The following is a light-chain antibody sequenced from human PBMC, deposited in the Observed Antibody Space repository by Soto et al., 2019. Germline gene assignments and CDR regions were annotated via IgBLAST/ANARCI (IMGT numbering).Light chain of an antibody. V-gene: IGKV3-15*01. CDR3: QQCNNWPYT. CDR2: AAS. J-gene: IGKJ2*01. Sequence: EIVMTQSPATLSVSPGERATLSCRASQSVSSNLAWYQQKPGQGPRLLIYAASTRATGIPARFSGSGSGTEFTLTISSLQSEDFAVYHCQQCNNWPYTFGQGTKLEMK. CDR1: QSVSSN.